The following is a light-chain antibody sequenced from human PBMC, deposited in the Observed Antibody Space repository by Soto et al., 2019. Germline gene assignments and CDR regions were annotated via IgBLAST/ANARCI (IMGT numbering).Light chain of an antibody. J-gene: IGKJ1*01. V-gene: IGKV3-20*01. CDR3: QQYDTSPRT. CDR2: AAS. Sequence: EIVLTQSPGTLSLSPGERATLSCRASQNLGSGYLAWYQQKPGQAPRILIYAASSRATGIPDRFSGSGSGTGFTLSISRLEPEDFAVYYCQQYDTSPRTFGQGTKVEI. CDR1: QNLGSGY.